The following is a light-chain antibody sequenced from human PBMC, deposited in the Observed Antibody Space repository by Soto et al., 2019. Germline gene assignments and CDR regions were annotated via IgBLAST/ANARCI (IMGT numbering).Light chain of an antibody. CDR3: QQSYSTPLT. CDR2: AAS. V-gene: IGKV1-39*01. Sequence: DIPMTQSPSSLSASVGDRVTITCRASQSISSYLNWYQQKPGKAPKLLIYAASSLQSRVPSRFSGSGSGTDFTLTISSLQPEDFATYYCQQSYSTPLTFGGGTKVEIK. CDR1: QSISSY. J-gene: IGKJ4*01.